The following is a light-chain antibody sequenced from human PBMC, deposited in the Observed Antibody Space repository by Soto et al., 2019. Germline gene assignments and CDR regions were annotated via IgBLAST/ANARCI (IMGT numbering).Light chain of an antibody. CDR3: HQYSASHT. CDR2: KAS. J-gene: IGKJ4*01. Sequence: DIQMTQSPSTLSASVGDRIIITCRASESISSWLAWYQQKPGKAPKLLIYKASTLESGVPSRFSAGGSGTEFTLTISSLQPDDSATYFCHQYSASHTFGGGTKVELK. CDR1: ESISSW. V-gene: IGKV1-5*03.